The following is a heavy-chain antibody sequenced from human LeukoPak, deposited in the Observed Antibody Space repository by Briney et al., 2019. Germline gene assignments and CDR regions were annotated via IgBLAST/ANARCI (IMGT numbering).Heavy chain of an antibody. D-gene: IGHD3-9*01. CDR1: GFTFSSYA. V-gene: IGHV3-23*01. Sequence: GGSLRLSCAASGFTFSSYAVSWVRQAPGKGLEWVSGISGSGGSTYHADSVKGRFTISRDNSKNTLYLQMNSLRAEDTAVYYCASLSYYDILTGYYGMDVWGKGTTVTVSS. J-gene: IGHJ6*04. CDR3: ASLSYYDILTGYYGMDV. CDR2: ISGSGGST.